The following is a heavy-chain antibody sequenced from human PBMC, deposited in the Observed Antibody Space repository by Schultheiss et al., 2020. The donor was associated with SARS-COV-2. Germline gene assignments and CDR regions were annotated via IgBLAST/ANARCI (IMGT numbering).Heavy chain of an antibody. J-gene: IGHJ6*02. CDR3: AANLEWLLRLYYYYYGMDV. CDR1: GFTFSSYA. V-gene: IGHV3-23*01. Sequence: GGSLRLSCAASGFTFSSYAMSWVRQAPGKGLEWVSAISGSGGSTYYADSVKGRFTISRDNSKNTLYLQMNSLRAEDTAVYYCAANLEWLLRLYYYYYGMDVWGQGTTVTVSS. CDR2: ISGSGGST. D-gene: IGHD3-3*01.